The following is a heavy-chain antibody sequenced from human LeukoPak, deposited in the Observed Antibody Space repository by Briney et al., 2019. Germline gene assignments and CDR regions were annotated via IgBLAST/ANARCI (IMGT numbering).Heavy chain of an antibody. CDR3: ARDNDCSGRTCYSYYFDY. J-gene: IGHJ4*02. CDR2: ISSSSSTI. CDR1: GFTFSSYS. Sequence: PGGSLRLSCAASGFTFSSYSMNWVRQAPGKGLEWVSSISSSSSTIYYADSVKGRFTISRDNAKNSLYLQMNSLRAEDSAVYYCARDNDCSGRTCYSYYFDYWGQGTLVTVSS. V-gene: IGHV3-48*01. D-gene: IGHD2-15*01.